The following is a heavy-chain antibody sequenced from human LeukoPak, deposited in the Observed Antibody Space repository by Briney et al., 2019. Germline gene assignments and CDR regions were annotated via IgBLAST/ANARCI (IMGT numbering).Heavy chain of an antibody. Sequence: PGGSLRLSCAASGFTFSSYGMHWVRQAPGKGLEWVAVIWYDGSNKYYADSVKGRFTISRDNPKNTLYLQMNSLRAEDTAVYYCARGYSYGSYYFDYWGQGTLVTVSS. CDR1: GFTFSSYG. J-gene: IGHJ4*02. CDR3: ARGYSYGSYYFDY. D-gene: IGHD5-18*01. V-gene: IGHV3-33*01. CDR2: IWYDGSNK.